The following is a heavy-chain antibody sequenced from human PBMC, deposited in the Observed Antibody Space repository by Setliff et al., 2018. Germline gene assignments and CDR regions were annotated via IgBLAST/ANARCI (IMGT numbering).Heavy chain of an antibody. CDR3: ARDLLYSGSYFGYYYGMDV. CDR1: GYTFTGYY. CDR2: INPNSGGT. D-gene: IGHD1-26*01. V-gene: IGHV1-2*04. Sequence: ASVKVSCKASGYTFTGYYMHWVRQAPGQGLEWMGWINPNSGGTNYAQKFQGWVTMTRDTSISTAYMELSRLRSDDTAVYYCARDLLYSGSYFGYYYGMDVWGQGTTFTVSS. J-gene: IGHJ6*02.